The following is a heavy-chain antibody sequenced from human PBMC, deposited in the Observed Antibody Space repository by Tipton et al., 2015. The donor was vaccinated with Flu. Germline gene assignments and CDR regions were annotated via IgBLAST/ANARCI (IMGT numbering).Heavy chain of an antibody. D-gene: IGHD2/OR15-2a*01. Sequence: GLVKPSETLSLTCSVFGDSISHDYWTWIRQPPGEGLEWIGYIYYTGTTNYNPSLKSRVTISVDSSKSHFSLKLSSVTAADTAIYYCARVRTTVLIVAHAFDIWGPGTLVTVPS. CDR3: ARVRTTVLIVAHAFDI. V-gene: IGHV4-59*01. CDR2: IYYTGTT. CDR1: GDSISHDY. J-gene: IGHJ3*02.